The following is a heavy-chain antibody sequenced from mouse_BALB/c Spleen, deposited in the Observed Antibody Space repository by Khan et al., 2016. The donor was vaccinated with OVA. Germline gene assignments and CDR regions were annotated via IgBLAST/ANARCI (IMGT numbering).Heavy chain of an antibody. J-gene: IGHJ4*01. D-gene: IGHD2-10*01. CDR2: INTYTGEP. Sequence: QLVQSGPELKKPGETVKISCKASGHTFTNFGMNWVKQAPGKGLKWMGWINTYTGEPTYADDFKGRFAFSLEASDSTAYLQINNLTNEDTATYFSRRPPYYSYAMDNWGQGTSVTVSS. CDR1: GHTFTNFG. CDR3: RRPPYYSYAMDN. V-gene: IGHV9-3-1*01.